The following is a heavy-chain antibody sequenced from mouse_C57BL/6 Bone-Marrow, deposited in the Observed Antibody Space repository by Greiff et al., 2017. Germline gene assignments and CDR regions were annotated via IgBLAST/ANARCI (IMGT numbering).Heavy chain of an antibody. CDR3: TKVSIYYYGSSPDFDAMDY. J-gene: IGHJ4*01. Sequence: EVKVVESGEGLVKPGGSLKLSCAASGFTFSSYAMSWVRQTPEKRLEWVAYISSGGDYIYYADTVKGRFTITRDNARNTLYLQMSRLKSEDTAMYDCTKVSIYYYGSSPDFDAMDYWGQGTSVTVSS. CDR2: ISSGGDYI. CDR1: GFTFSSYA. D-gene: IGHD1-1*01. V-gene: IGHV5-9-1*02.